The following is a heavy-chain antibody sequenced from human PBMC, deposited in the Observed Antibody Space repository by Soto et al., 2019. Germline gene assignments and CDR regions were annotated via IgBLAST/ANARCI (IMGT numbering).Heavy chain of an antibody. CDR1: GASIRNFY. Sequence: QVHLQESGPGLVKPSETMSLTCTASGASIRNFYWNWVRQFPGKGLEWIGHIYNGERTNYNPSLKSRVTISVDTSKHHFSLKLSSVTVADTAVYYCAQTTGWPGFDYWGQGTLVAVSS. J-gene: IGHJ4*02. D-gene: IGHD6-19*01. CDR3: AQTTGWPGFDY. V-gene: IGHV4-59*01. CDR2: IYNGERT.